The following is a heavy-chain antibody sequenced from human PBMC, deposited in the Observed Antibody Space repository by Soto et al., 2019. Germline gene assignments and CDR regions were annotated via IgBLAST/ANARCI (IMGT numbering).Heavy chain of an antibody. J-gene: IGHJ4*02. V-gene: IGHV3-74*01. Sequence: EVQLVDSGGGLVQPGGSLRLSCAASGFTFSSYWMHWARQAPGKGLVWVSRINSDGSTTSYADSVKGRFTISRDNAKNTLYLQMNSLRAEDTAVYYCARGPPYSSPDYWGQGTLVTVSS. CDR1: GFTFSSYW. CDR2: INSDGSTT. CDR3: ARGPPYSSPDY. D-gene: IGHD6-13*01.